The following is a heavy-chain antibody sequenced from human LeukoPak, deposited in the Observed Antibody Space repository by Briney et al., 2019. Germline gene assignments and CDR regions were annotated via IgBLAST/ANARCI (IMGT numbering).Heavy chain of an antibody. V-gene: IGHV3-23*01. CDR2: ISGRDGST. CDR1: GFTFSSYA. CDR3: AKDSGKKYDYY. Sequence: GGSLRLSCAASGFTFSSYAMSWVRQAAGKGLEWVSGISGRDGSTNYADSVKGRFTICRENSKHTLYLQTNSLRAEDTAVYYCAKDSGKKYDYYWGQGTLVTVSS. J-gene: IGHJ4*02. D-gene: IGHD3-10*01.